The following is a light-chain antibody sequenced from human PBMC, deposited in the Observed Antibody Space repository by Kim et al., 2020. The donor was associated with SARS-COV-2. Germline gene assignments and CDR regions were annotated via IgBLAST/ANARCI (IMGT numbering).Light chain of an antibody. CDR3: QSYESDSVV. Sequence: LTQPHSVSESPGKTVTISCTRSSGDIAGNYVQWYQQRPGSAPTTVIYEDNQSPSGVPDRFSGSIDSSSNSASLSISGLKTEDEADYYCQSYESDSVVFGGGTQLTVL. CDR1: SGDIAGNY. CDR2: EDN. V-gene: IGLV6-57*03. J-gene: IGLJ2*01.